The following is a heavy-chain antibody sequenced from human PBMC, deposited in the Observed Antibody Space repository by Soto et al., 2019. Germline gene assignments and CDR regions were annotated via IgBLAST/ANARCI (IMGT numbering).Heavy chain of an antibody. J-gene: IGHJ5*02. Sequence: ASVKVSCKASGGTFGSDAITCVRQAPGQGLEWVGRIIPIFGTTNYAQNLQGRVTISADKSTLTSYMELHSLTSDDTALYYCARDRTDSGYYTNWLDPWGQGTQVTVSS. CDR2: IIPIFGTT. D-gene: IGHD3-22*01. CDR3: ARDRTDSGYYTNWLDP. V-gene: IGHV1-69*06. CDR1: GGTFGSDA.